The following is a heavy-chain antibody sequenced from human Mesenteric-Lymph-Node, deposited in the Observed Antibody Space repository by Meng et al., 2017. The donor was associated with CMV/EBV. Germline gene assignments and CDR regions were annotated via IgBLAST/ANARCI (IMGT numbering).Heavy chain of an antibody. V-gene: IGHV3-30*02. D-gene: IGHD1-26*01. CDR3: ARSTSPPLFDS. CDR2: IRYDGSTE. CDR1: GFTFSSYG. Sequence: GESLKISCAASGFTFSSYGMHWVRQAPGKGLEWVAFIRYDGSTESYADSVKGRFTISRDNAKNSLYLQMNYLRADDTAVYYCARSTSPPLFDSWGQGTLVTVSS. J-gene: IGHJ4*02.